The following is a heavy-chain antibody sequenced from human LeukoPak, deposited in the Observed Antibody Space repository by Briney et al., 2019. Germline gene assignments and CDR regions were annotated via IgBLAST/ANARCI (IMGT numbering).Heavy chain of an antibody. CDR2: IYSGGST. CDR3: TTDYGGNPLGG. Sequence: GGSLRLSCAASGFTVSSNYMSWVRQAPGKGLEWVSVIYSGGSTYYADSVKGRFTISRDTSKNTLYLQMISLRAEDTAVYYCTTDYGGNPLGGWGQGTLVTVSS. D-gene: IGHD4-23*01. CDR1: GFTVSSNY. J-gene: IGHJ4*02. V-gene: IGHV3-53*01.